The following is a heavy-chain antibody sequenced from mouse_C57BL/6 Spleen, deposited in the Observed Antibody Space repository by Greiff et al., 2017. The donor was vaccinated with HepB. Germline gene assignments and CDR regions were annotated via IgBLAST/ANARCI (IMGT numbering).Heavy chain of an antibody. CDR1: GYAFTNYL. Sequence: QVQLQQSGAELVRPGTSVKVSCKASGYAFTNYLIEWVKQRPGQGLEWIGVINPGSGGTNYNEKFKGKATLTADKSSSTAYMQLSSLTSEDSAVYFCARGVTTVPGFDYWGQGTTLTVPS. V-gene: IGHV1-54*01. D-gene: IGHD1-1*01. J-gene: IGHJ2*01. CDR2: INPGSGGT. CDR3: ARGVTTVPGFDY.